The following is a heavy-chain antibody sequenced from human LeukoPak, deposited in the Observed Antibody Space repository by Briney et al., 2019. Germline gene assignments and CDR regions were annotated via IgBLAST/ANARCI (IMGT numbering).Heavy chain of an antibody. J-gene: IGHJ6*03. Sequence: SETLSLTCTVSGGSISSYYWSWIRQPPGKGLEWIGYIYYSGSTYYNPSLKSRVTISVDTSKNQFSLKLSSVTAADTAVYYCASGMTTIYYYYMDVWGKGTTVTISS. CDR2: IYYSGST. CDR1: GGSISSYY. CDR3: ASGMTTIYYYYMDV. V-gene: IGHV4-59*04. D-gene: IGHD4-17*01.